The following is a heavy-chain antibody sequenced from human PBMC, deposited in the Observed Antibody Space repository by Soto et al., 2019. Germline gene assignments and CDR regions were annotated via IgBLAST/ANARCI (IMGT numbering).Heavy chain of an antibody. CDR2: IYYSGST. CDR1: GGCISSYY. CDR3: ARGLNSGWFDP. V-gene: IGHV4-59*01. J-gene: IGHJ5*02. Sequence: PSESTSLTCTVCGGCISSYYWSWIRQPPGKGLEWIGYIYYSGSTNYNPSLKSRVTISVDTSKNQFSLKLSSVTAADTAVYYCARGLNSGWFDPWGQGTLVTVSS.